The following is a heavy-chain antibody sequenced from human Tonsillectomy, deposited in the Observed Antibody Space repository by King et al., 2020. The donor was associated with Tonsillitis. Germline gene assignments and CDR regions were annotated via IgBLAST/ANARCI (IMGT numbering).Heavy chain of an antibody. D-gene: IGHD3-16*02. CDR2: ISTYDGKT. CDR1: GYTFNNYG. J-gene: IGHJ4*02. V-gene: IGHV1-18*01. Sequence: QLVQSGAEVKMPGASVKVSCKASGYTFNNYGITWVRQAPGQGLEWVGSISTYDGKTKYAQKVQGRLTLTTDTSTSTVYMELRSVRSDDTALYYCARDRSERRIVVLPSAVDYWGPGTLVTVSS. CDR3: ARDRSERRIVVLPSAVDY.